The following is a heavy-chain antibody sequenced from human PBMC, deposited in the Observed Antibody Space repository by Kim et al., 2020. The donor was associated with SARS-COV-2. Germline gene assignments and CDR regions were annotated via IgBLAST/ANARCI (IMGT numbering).Heavy chain of an antibody. J-gene: IGHJ4*01. D-gene: IGHD5-18*01. CDR3: ARLCGYSYGPLPYYFD. CDR1: GGSISSSSYY. CDR2: IYYSGST. V-gene: IGHV4-39*01. Sequence: SETLSLTCTVSGGSISSSSYYWGWIRQPPGKGLEWIGSIYYSGSTYYNPSLKSRVTISVDTSKNQFSLKLSSVTAADTAVYYCARLCGYSYGPLPYYFD.